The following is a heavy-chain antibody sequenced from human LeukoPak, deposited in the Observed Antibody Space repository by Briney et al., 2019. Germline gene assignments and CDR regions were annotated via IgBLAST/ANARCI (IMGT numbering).Heavy chain of an antibody. CDR3: ARVSEGAFDI. CDR2: IIPIFGIE. Sequence: SVKVSCKASGGTFTSYTISWVRQAPGQVLEWMGRIIPIFGIENYAQKFQGRVTITADKSTSTAYMELSSLRSEDTAVYYCARVSEGAFDIWGQGTMVIVSS. V-gene: IGHV1-69*02. CDR1: GGTFTSYT. J-gene: IGHJ3*02.